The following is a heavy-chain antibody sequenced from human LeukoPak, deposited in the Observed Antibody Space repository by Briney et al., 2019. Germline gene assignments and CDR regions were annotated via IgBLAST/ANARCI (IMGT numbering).Heavy chain of an antibody. CDR1: GGSISSSSYY. Sequence: NPSETLSLTCTVSGGSISSSSYYWGWIRQPPGKGLEWIGSIYYRGSTYYNPSLMSRLAISVDTSKNQFSLRLSSVTAADTAVYYCARDNGPYGDYGWFDPWGQGTLVIVSS. V-gene: IGHV4-39*07. CDR3: ARDNGPYGDYGWFDP. CDR2: IYYRGST. J-gene: IGHJ5*02. D-gene: IGHD4-17*01.